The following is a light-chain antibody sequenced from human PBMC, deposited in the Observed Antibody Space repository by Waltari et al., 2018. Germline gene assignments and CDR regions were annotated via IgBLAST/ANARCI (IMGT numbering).Light chain of an antibody. CDR1: QSINSF. V-gene: IGKV1-39*01. J-gene: IGKJ4*01. CDR2: AAS. CDR3: QQSYSTPLT. Sequence: DIQMTQSPSSLSASVGDRVTITCRASQSINSFLNWYQQKPGKAPKLLIYAASRLQSGVPSRFSGSGTWTDFTLTISSLQPEDFAAYYCQQSYSTPLTFGGGTKVEIK.